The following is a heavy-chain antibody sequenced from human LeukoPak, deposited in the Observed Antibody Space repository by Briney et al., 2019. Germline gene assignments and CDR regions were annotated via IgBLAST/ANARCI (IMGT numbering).Heavy chain of an antibody. V-gene: IGHV4-39*01. CDR1: GFTFSRYS. Sequence: GSLRLSCAASGFTFSRYSMNWIRQPPGKGLEWIGSIYYSGSTYYNPSLKSRVTISVDTSKNQFSLKLSSVTAADTAVYYCARQGGATIPSEIDYWGQGTLVTVSS. J-gene: IGHJ4*02. CDR2: IYYSGST. D-gene: IGHD5-12*01. CDR3: ARQGGATIPSEIDY.